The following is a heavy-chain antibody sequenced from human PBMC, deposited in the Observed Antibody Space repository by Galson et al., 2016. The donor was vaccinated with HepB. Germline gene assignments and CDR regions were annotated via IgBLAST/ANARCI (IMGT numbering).Heavy chain of an antibody. J-gene: IGHJ6*02. V-gene: IGHV3-30*04. CDR3: ARSFRDFFFAGSLYGLDV. CDR1: GFSFSLNT. D-gene: IGHD3-10*01. Sequence: SLRLSCAASGFSFSLNTVHWVRQLPGKGLEWVALISYTGSNEIYAESVKGRFQISRDNSKNTLYLQMNNLRGEDRAVYYCARSFRDFFFAGSLYGLDVWGQGTTVIGSS. CDR2: ISYTGSNE.